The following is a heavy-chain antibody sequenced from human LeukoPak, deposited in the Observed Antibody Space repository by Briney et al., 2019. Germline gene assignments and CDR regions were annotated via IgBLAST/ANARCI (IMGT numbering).Heavy chain of an antibody. J-gene: IGHJ4*02. CDR3: AKRAVSGMYFFDY. Sequence: PGGSLRLSCAASGFTFSTYAVSWVRQAPGKGLEWVSTIGPSGATTLYADSVKGRFTISRDNSRNTLYLQMNSLRADDTAVYYCAKRAVSGMYFFDYWGQGSLVIVSS. CDR1: GFTFSTYA. V-gene: IGHV3-23*01. CDR2: IGPSGATT.